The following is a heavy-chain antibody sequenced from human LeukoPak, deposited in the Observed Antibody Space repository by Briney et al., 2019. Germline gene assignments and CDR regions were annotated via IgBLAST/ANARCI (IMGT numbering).Heavy chain of an antibody. Sequence: SETLSLTCAVSGGSISSGGYSWSWIRQPPGKGLEWIGYIYHSGSTYYNPSPKSRVTISVDRSKNQFSLKLSSVTAADTAVYYCARDTRRGSSIAARRGFDYWGQGTLVTVSS. V-gene: IGHV4-30-2*01. J-gene: IGHJ4*02. CDR1: GGSISSGGYS. CDR2: IYHSGST. CDR3: ARDTRRGSSIAARRGFDY. D-gene: IGHD6-6*01.